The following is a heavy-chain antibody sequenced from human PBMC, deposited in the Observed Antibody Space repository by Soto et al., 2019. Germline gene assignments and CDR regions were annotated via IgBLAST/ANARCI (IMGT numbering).Heavy chain of an antibody. J-gene: IGHJ4*02. CDR1: GGTFSSYA. CDR3: ARDRKVDGDNQAYYVDY. V-gene: IGHV1-69*01. Sequence: QVQLVQSGAEVKKPGSSVKVSCKASGGTFSSYAISWVRQAPGQGLEWMGGIIPIFGTANYAQKFQGRVTITADESTSSADMELSSRRSADTAVSYCARDRKVDGDNQAYYVDYCGKVTLVTVSS. CDR2: IIPIFGTA.